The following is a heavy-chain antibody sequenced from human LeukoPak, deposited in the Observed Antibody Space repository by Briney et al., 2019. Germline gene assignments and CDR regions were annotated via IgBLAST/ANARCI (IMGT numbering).Heavy chain of an antibody. V-gene: IGHV1-46*01. CDR1: GYSFINYY. CDR3: ARAWEAVAGNYGVIDY. Sequence: ASVKVSFKASGYSFINYYIHWVRQAPGQGLEWMGIINPSGGSTSFAQKFQGRVTMTRDMSTSTVYMELNSLRSEDTAVYYCARAWEAVAGNYGVIDYWGQGTLVTVSS. D-gene: IGHD4-17*01. J-gene: IGHJ4*02. CDR2: INPSGGST.